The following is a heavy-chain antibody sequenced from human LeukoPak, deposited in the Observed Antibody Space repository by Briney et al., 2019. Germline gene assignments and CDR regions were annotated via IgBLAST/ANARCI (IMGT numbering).Heavy chain of an antibody. J-gene: IGHJ4*02. CDR1: GFTFRTYS. CDR3: AKDVVPDSGWDLDY. Sequence: PGGSLRLSCAACGFTFRTYSMTWVRQGPGKGLEWVSSIYPSGDSTFYADSVKGRFTISRDNSKNTLYLQMSSLRTEDTAIYYCAKDVVPDSGWDLDYWGQGTLVTVSS. CDR2: IYPSGDST. V-gene: IGHV3-23*01. D-gene: IGHD6-19*01.